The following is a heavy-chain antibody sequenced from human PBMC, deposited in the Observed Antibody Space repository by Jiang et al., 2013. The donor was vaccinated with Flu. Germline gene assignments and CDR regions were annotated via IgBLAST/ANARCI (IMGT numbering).Heavy chain of an antibody. J-gene: IGHJ6*01. CDR3: ARGNPYGMDV. CDR2: LLHGST. V-gene: IGHV4-30-4*01. CDR1: YY. Sequence: YYWSWIRQPPGRAWSGLGHLLHGSTYYNPSLKSRVTISVDTSKNQFSLKLSSVTAADTAVYYCARGNPYGMDVWGPRDHGHRLL.